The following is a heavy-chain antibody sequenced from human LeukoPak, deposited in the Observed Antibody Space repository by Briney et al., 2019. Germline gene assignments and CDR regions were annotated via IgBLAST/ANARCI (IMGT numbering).Heavy chain of an antibody. J-gene: IGHJ4*02. D-gene: IGHD5-12*01. CDR2: INWNGGST. Sequence: GGSVRLSCATSGFTFDDYGMSWVRQAPGKGLEWVSGINWNGGSTGYGDSVKGRFTISRDNAKNSLYLQMNSLRAEDTALYYCARHSGYDLGFDFDYWGQGTLVTVSS. V-gene: IGHV3-20*04. CDR3: ARHSGYDLGFDFDY. CDR1: GFTFDDYG.